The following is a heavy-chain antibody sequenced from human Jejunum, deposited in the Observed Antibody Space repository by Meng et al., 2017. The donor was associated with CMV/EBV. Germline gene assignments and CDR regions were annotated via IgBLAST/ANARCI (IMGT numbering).Heavy chain of an antibody. J-gene: IGHJ3*02. D-gene: IGHD4/OR15-4a*01. CDR1: SFSSYG. CDR3: ARDRCGSNGCRNDADM. V-gene: IGHV3-74*01. Sequence: SFSSYGMRWVRQVPGKGLEWPSLIHNEGSVGIYADSVKGRFTISRDNSKNTLYLQMSSLRADDTAVYYCARDRCGSNGCRNDADMWGQGTMVTVSS. CDR2: IHNEGSVG.